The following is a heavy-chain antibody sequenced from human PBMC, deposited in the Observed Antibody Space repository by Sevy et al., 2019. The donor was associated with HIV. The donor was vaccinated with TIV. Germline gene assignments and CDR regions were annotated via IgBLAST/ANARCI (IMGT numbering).Heavy chain of an antibody. CDR2: IYYNGHI. J-gene: IGHJ4*02. Sequence: SETVSLTCTVSGGSITSLYWNWIRQPPGNGLEWIANIYYNGHINYNPSLKSRVTLSLDTSKNQFSLRLSSVTAADTAMYYCAGENAWGRGYSWGQGTLVTVSS. D-gene: IGHD1-26*01. CDR3: AGENAWGRGYS. CDR1: GGSITSLY. V-gene: IGHV4-59*08.